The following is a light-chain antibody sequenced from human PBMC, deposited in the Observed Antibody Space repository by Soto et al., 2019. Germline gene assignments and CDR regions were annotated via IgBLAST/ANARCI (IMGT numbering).Light chain of an antibody. CDR1: QGLVHSDGNTY. V-gene: IGKV2-24*01. CDR2: EIS. CDR3: MPATQFPLT. J-gene: IGKJ2*01. Sequence: DIVMTQTPLSSPVTLGQPASISCRSSQGLVHSDGNTYLSWLQQRPGQPPRLLIYEISNRFSGVPDRFSGSGAGTDFTLKISSVEAEDDGISYCMPATQFPLTFAQGNKLEIK.